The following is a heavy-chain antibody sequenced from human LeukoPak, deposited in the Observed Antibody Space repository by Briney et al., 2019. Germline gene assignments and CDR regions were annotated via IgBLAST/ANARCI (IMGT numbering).Heavy chain of an antibody. CDR1: GGTFNTYA. D-gene: IGHD3-10*01. Sequence: ASVKVSCKASGGTFNTYAISWVRQAPGQGLEWMGGIIPIFGTANYAQKFQGRVTITADESTSTAYMELSSLRSEDTAVYYCARGSGNPPALFFDYWGQGTLVTVSS. J-gene: IGHJ4*02. V-gene: IGHV1-69*13. CDR3: ARGSGNPPALFFDY. CDR2: IIPIFGTA.